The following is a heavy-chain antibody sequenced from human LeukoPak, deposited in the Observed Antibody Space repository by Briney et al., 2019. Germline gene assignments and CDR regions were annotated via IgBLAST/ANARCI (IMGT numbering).Heavy chain of an antibody. CDR2: ISYDGSNK. Sequence: GGSLRLSCAASGFTVSANYMSWVRQAPGKGLEWVAVISYDGSNKYYADSVKGRFTISRDNSKNTLYLQMNSLRAEDTAVYYCARDSQNNWNYKFDYWGQGTLVTVSS. CDR1: GFTVSANY. D-gene: IGHD1-7*01. V-gene: IGHV3-30-3*01. CDR3: ARDSQNNWNYKFDY. J-gene: IGHJ4*02.